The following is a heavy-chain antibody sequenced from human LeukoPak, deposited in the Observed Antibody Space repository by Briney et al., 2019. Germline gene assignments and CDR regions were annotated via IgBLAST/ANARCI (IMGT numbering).Heavy chain of an antibody. J-gene: IGHJ4*02. CDR2: ISGSGGST. V-gene: IGHV3-23*01. CDR3: AKFPRLLYFDY. Sequence: GGSLRLSCAASGFTFGSYAMSWVRQAPGKGLEWVSAISGSGGSTYYADSVKGRFTISRDNSKNTLYLRMNSLRAEDTAVYYCAKFPRLLYFDYWGQGTLVTVSS. D-gene: IGHD2-21*02. CDR1: GFTFGSYA.